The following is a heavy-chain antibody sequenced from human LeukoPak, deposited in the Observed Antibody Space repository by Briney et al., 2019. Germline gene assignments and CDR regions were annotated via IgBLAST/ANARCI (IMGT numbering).Heavy chain of an antibody. CDR1: EFTFSDYY. D-gene: IGHD6-19*01. CDR2: ISRSGSSVITT. CDR3: NWLGKSDVFDI. Sequence: GGSLRLSCAAPEFTFSDYYVTWIRQAPGKGLEWVSYISRSGSSVITTHYADSVKGRFTISRDNAKNSLYPQMNSLRAEDTAVYYCNWLGKSDVFDIWGQGTMVTVSS. V-gene: IGHV3-11*04. J-gene: IGHJ3*02.